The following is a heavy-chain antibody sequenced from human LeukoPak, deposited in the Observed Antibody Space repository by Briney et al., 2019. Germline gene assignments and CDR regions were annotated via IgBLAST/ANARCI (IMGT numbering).Heavy chain of an antibody. Sequence: GGSLRLSCAASGFTFNNYAMNWVRQALGKGLEWVSTISGSGGNTYYADSVKGRFTISRDNSKNTLYLQMNSLRAEDTAVYYCAKDIYNSGTYFDYWGQGTLVTVSS. J-gene: IGHJ4*02. D-gene: IGHD5-24*01. CDR2: ISGSGGNT. CDR1: GFTFNNYA. CDR3: AKDIYNSGTYFDY. V-gene: IGHV3-23*01.